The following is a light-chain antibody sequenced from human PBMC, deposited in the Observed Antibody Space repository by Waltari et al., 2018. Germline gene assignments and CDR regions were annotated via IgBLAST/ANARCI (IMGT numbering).Light chain of an antibody. V-gene: IGKV1-5*03. CDR2: MAS. J-gene: IGKJ2*01. CDR1: QSIVTW. CDR3: QQYKSSSYT. Sequence: DIQMTQSPSTLSASVGDSVTITCRASQSIVTWLAWYQQKPGKAPKLLIYMASRLEGGVPSRCSASGSGTEFTLTISSLQPDDFATYYCQQYKSSSYTFGQGTKLEI.